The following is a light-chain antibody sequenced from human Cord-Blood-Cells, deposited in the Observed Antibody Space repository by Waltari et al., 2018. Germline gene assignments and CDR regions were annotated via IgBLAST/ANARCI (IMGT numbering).Light chain of an antibody. V-gene: IGKV1-39*01. J-gene: IGKJ4*01. CDR2: AAS. CDR1: QSISSH. CDR3: QQSYSTPLT. Sequence: DIQMTQSPSSLSASVGDRVTLTYRAIQSISSHLNWYQQKPVKAPKLLIYAASSLQSGVPSRFSGSGSWTDFTLTISSLQPEDFATYDCQQSYSTPLTFGGGTKVEIK.